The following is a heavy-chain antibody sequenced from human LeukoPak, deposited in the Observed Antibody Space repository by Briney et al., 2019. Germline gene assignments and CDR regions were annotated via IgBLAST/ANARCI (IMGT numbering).Heavy chain of an antibody. Sequence: PSETLSLTCTVSDESISTYYWSWIRQPPGKGLEWIGEINHSGSTNYNPSLKSRVTISVDTSKNQFSLKLSSVTAADTAVYYCARLPPTVLPYWGQGTLVTVSS. CDR1: DESISTYY. J-gene: IGHJ4*02. CDR2: INHSGST. V-gene: IGHV4-34*01. CDR3: ARLPPTVLPY. D-gene: IGHD4-17*01.